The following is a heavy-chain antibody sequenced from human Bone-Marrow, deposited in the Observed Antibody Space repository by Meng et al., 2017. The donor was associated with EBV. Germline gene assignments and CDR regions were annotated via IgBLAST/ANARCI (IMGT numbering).Heavy chain of an antibody. CDR3: ARAGRPTYYYDSSGYAPCDY. D-gene: IGHD3-22*01. J-gene: IGHJ4*02. Sequence: EVQLVASGGGLVKPGGSFSLSGAACGFTFSCYSMCWVRQAPGKGLEWVSSISSSSSCIYYADSVKGRFTISRDNAKNSLYLQMNSLRAEDTAVYYCARAGRPTYYYDSSGYAPCDYWGQGTLVTVSS. CDR1: GFTFSCYS. V-gene: IGHV3-21*01. CDR2: ISSSSSCI.